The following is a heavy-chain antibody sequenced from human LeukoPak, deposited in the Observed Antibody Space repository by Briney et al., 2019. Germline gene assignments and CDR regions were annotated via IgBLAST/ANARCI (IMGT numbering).Heavy chain of an antibody. CDR3: ARGMGRGGQWLPYGNWFDP. Sequence: SETLSLTCTVSGGSINSGSYYWSWIRQPAGKGLEWIGRIYTSGSTNYNPSLKSRVTISVDTSKNQFSLKLSSVTAADTAVYYCARGMGRGGQWLPYGNWFDPWGQGTLVTVSS. CDR2: IYTSGST. J-gene: IGHJ5*02. V-gene: IGHV4-61*02. CDR1: GGSINSGSYY. D-gene: IGHD6-19*01.